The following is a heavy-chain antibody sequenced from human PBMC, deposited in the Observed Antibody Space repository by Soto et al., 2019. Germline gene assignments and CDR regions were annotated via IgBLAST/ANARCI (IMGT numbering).Heavy chain of an antibody. CDR3: AREMSIVRHSYYGMDV. Sequence: SVKVSCKASGGTFSSYAISWARQAPGQGLEWMGGIIPIFGTANYAQKFQGRVTITADESTSTAYMELSSLRSEDTAVYYCAREMSIVRHSYYGMDVWGQGTTVTVSS. D-gene: IGHD3-22*01. V-gene: IGHV1-69*13. CDR1: GGTFSSYA. CDR2: IIPIFGTA. J-gene: IGHJ6*02.